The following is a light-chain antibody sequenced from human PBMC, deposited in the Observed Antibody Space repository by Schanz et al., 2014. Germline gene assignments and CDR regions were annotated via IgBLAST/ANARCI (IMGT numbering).Light chain of an antibody. CDR3: MQGVYWPRT. J-gene: IGKJ3*01. V-gene: IGKV2-30*01. Sequence: DVVMTQSPLSLPVTLGQPASISCRSSQSLVYSDGNTYLNWFQQRPGQSPRRLIYKVSNRDSGVPDRFSGTGSATNFTLKISRVEAEDVGVYYCMQGVYWPRTFGPGTRVDIK. CDR2: KVS. CDR1: QSLVYSDGNTY.